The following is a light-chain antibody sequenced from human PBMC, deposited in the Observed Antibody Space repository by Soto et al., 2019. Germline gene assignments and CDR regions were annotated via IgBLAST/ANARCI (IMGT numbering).Light chain of an antibody. Sequence: EIVLTQSPGTLSLSPGERATLSCRASQSLSSNYLAWYQQKPGQAPRLLIFDAYNRATGFQVRFSGSGSGTDFTLTIRSLEPEDFAVYYCKQRYNWPLTFGGGTKVDI. CDR1: QSLSSNY. V-gene: IGKV3D-20*02. CDR2: DAY. J-gene: IGKJ4*01. CDR3: KQRYNWPLT.